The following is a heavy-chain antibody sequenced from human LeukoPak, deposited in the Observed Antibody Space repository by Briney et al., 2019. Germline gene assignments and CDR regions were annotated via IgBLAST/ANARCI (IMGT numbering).Heavy chain of an antibody. CDR3: ARVRGDWYLDY. Sequence: PGGSLRLSCEASGFTFSLYAMNWVRQVPGKGLEWLSFITGSGDGIFDADSARGRFTISRDNAKNSLSLQMNSLRAEDTAVYYCARVRGDWYLDYWGRGTLVTVSS. CDR2: ITGSGDGI. D-gene: IGHD2-21*02. V-gene: IGHV3-48*01. CDR1: GFTFSLYA. J-gene: IGHJ4*02.